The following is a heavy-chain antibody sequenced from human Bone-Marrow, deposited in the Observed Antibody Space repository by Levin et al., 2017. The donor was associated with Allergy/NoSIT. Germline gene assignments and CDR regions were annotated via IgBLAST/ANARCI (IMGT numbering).Heavy chain of an antibody. CDR1: GFTFSGSA. D-gene: IGHD6-13*01. J-gene: IGHJ2*01. CDR2: IRSKANSYAT. CDR3: TAAGYSSSWFPWYFDL. Sequence: GGSLRLSCAASGFTFSGSAMHWVRQASGKGLEWVGRIRSKANSYATAYAASVKGRFTISRDDSKNTAYLQMNSLKTEDTAVYYCTAAGYSSSWFPWYFDLWGRGTLVTVYS. V-gene: IGHV3-73*01.